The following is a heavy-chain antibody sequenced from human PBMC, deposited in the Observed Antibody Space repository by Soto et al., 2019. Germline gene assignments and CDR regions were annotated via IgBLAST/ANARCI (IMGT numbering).Heavy chain of an antibody. J-gene: IGHJ3*02. Sequence: ETPSLTCTVPDGSISSSSYYWGWIRQPPGKGLEWIGSIYYSGSTYYNPSLKSRVTISVDTSKNQFSLKLSSVTAADTAVYYCARLSTSCYCAFDIWGQGTMVTVSS. D-gene: IGHD2-2*01. CDR3: ARLSTSCYCAFDI. V-gene: IGHV4-39*01. CDR1: DGSISSSSYY. CDR2: IYYSGST.